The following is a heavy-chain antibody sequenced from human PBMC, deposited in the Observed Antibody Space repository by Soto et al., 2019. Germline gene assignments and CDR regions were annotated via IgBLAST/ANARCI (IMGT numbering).Heavy chain of an antibody. Sequence: SETLSLTCAVSGYSISSGYYWGWIRQPPGKGLEWIGSIYHSGSTYYNPSLKSRVTISVDTSKNQFSLKLSSVTAADTAVYYCASEGSGYIDYWGQGTLVTVSS. CDR3: ASEGSGYIDY. CDR1: GYSISSGYY. D-gene: IGHD6-19*01. CDR2: IYHSGST. V-gene: IGHV4-38-2*01. J-gene: IGHJ4*02.